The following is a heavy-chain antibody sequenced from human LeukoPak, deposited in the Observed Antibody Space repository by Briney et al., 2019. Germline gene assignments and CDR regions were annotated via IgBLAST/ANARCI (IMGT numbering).Heavy chain of an antibody. CDR2: IGSRSNNI. CDR3: ARESGSVTSEVDFDY. Sequence: GGSLRLSCAASGFTFSAFDMSWVRQAPGKGLEWVSSIGSRSNNIYYADSVTGRFTISRDNAKNSVYLQMNSLRAEDTAVYYCARESGSVTSEVDFDYWGQGTLVTVSS. CDR1: GFTFSAFD. D-gene: IGHD4-17*01. V-gene: IGHV3-21*01. J-gene: IGHJ4*02.